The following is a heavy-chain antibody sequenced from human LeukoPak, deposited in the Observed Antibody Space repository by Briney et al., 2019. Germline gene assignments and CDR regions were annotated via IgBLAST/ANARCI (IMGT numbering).Heavy chain of an antibody. J-gene: IGHJ6*02. Sequence: GGSLRLSCAASGFTFSSYSMNWVRQAPGKGLEWVSSISSSSSYIYYADSVKGRFTISRDNAKNSLYLQMNSLRAEDTAVYYCARADVVVPAAAYYYYYGMDVWGQGTTVTVSS. V-gene: IGHV3-21*01. CDR1: GFTFSSYS. CDR3: ARADVVVPAAAYYYYYGMDV. CDR2: ISSSSSYI. D-gene: IGHD2-2*01.